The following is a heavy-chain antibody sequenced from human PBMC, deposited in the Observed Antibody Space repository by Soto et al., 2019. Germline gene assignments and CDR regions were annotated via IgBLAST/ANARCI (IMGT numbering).Heavy chain of an antibody. CDR2: IYRGGST. J-gene: IGHJ2*01. V-gene: IGHV4-30-2*01. CDR1: GGSIGSGGYS. D-gene: IGHD2-21*01. CDR3: AKSQGDYWYFDL. Sequence: QLQLQESGSGLVKPSQTLSLTCAVSGGSIGSGGYSWTWIRQPPGKGLEWIGYIYRGGSTYYNPSLRSRVTISIDKSKEQFSLKLSSVTAADTAVYYCAKSQGDYWYFDLWGRGTLVTVCS.